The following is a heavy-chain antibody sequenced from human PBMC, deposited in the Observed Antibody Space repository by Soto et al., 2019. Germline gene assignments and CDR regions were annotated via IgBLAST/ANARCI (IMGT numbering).Heavy chain of an antibody. D-gene: IGHD6-13*01. CDR3: ARHAGNSWKGDYFDY. V-gene: IGHV5-51*01. J-gene: IGHJ4*02. CDR1: GYSFSSSW. Sequence: GESLKISCQASGYSFSSSWIGWVRQMPGKGLEWMGIIDPNDSQAIYSPSFQGQVTISADKSIDTAYLQWSSLKTSDTAMYYCARHAGNSWKGDYFDYWGQGALVTVSS. CDR2: IDPNDSQA.